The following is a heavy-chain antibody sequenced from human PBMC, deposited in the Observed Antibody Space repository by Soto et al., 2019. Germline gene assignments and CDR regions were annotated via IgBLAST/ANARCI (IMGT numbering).Heavy chain of an antibody. D-gene: IGHD6-13*01. CDR3: ARRSGQQLVSASDY. Sequence: ALVKVSCKASGYTFTGYYMHWVRQAPGQGLEWMGWINPNSGGTNYAQKFQGRVTMTRDTSISTAYMELSRLRSDDTAVYYCARRSGQQLVSASDYWGQGTLVTVSS. V-gene: IGHV1-2*02. CDR2: INPNSGGT. CDR1: GYTFTGYY. J-gene: IGHJ4*02.